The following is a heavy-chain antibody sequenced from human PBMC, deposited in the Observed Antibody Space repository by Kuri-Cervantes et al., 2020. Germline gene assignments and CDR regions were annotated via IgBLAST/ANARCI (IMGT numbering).Heavy chain of an antibody. J-gene: IGHJ3*02. CDR3: ARSGRFREVDAFDI. V-gene: IGHV4-34*01. CDR1: GGSFSGYY. CDR2: INHSGST. Sequence: GSLRLSCAVYGGSFSGYYWSWIRQPPGKGLEWIGEINHSGSTNYNPSLKSRVTISVDKSKNQFSLKLSSVTAADTAVYYCARSGRFREVDAFDIWGQGTMVTVSS. D-gene: IGHD3-10*01.